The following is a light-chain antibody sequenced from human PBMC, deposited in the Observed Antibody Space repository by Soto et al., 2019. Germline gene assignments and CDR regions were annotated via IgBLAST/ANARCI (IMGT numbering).Light chain of an antibody. CDR1: STDVGDYTY. CDR3: CSYAGSYTWV. J-gene: IGLJ3*02. CDR2: AVN. Sequence: QSALPQPRSGSGSPGQSVTIPRTGTSTDVGDYTYVSWYQQHPGKAPKLWIYAVNMRPSGVPDRFSGSKSGNTASLTISVLQAEDEAAYACCSYAGSYTWVFGGGTKLTV. V-gene: IGLV2-11*01.